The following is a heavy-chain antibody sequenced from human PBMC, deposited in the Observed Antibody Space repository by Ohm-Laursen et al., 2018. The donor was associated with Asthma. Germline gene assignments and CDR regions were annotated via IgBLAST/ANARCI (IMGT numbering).Heavy chain of an antibody. V-gene: IGHV3-30*03. CDR2: ISYDGSNK. D-gene: IGHD5-18*01. CDR1: GFTFSSYG. J-gene: IGHJ4*02. Sequence: SLRLSCSAPGFTFSSYGMHWVRQAPGKGLEWVAVISYDGSNKYYADSVKGRFTISRDNSKNTLYLQMNSLRAEDTAVYYCARPDTAMVSPFDYWGQGTLVTVSS. CDR3: ARPDTAMVSPFDY.